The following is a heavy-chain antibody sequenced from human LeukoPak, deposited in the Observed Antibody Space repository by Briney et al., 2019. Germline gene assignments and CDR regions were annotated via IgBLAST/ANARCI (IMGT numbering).Heavy chain of an antibody. D-gene: IGHD1-26*01. CDR1: GFTFSSYA. J-gene: IGHJ4*02. Sequence: PGGSLRLSCAASGFTFSSYAMSWVRQAPGKGLEWVSSMSGSGGTTYYADSVKGRFAISRDNSKNTLYLQMSSLRTEDTALYYCAKVQKLATIYYLDYWGQGSLVTVSS. V-gene: IGHV3-23*01. CDR2: MSGSGGTT. CDR3: AKVQKLATIYYLDY.